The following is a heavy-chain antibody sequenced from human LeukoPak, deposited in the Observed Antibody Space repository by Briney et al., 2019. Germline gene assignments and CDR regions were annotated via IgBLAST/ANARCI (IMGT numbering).Heavy chain of an antibody. CDR3: AREGGYSSGWVDY. D-gene: IGHD6-19*01. J-gene: IGHJ4*02. CDR1: GGTFSSYA. V-gene: IGHV1-69*06. Sequence: SVTVPCKASGGTFSSYAISWLRQAPGQGLEWMGRTIPIFGTANYAQKFQGRVTITADKSTSTAYIELSSLRSEGTAVYYCAREGGYSSGWVDYWGQGTLVTVSS. CDR2: TIPIFGTA.